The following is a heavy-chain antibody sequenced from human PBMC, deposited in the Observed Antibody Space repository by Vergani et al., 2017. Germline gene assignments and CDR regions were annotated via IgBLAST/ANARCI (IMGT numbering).Heavy chain of an antibody. CDR2: ICHTEDT. V-gene: IGHV4-4*03. CDR1: GDSISSNNC. Sequence: QVQLQESGPGLVKPPGTLSLTCAVSGDSISSNNCWTWVRQPPGKGLEWIGEICHTEDTKYSPSLKSRVPVSVDESRNLFSLRLNSVTAADTAVYYCATIGYSRWGYYFDYWGQGILVTVSS. CDR3: ATIGYSRWGYYFDY. J-gene: IGHJ4*02. D-gene: IGHD1-26*01.